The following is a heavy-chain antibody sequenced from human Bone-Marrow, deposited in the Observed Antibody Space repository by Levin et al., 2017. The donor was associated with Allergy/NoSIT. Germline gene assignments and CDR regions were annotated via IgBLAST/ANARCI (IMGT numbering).Heavy chain of an antibody. CDR1: GFTFSSYA. Sequence: LSLTCAASGFTFSSYAMSWVRQAPGKGLEWVSAISGSGGSTYYADSVKGRFTISRDNSKNTLYLQMNSLRAEDTAVYYCAKDTALRFLEWLLYFDYWGQGTLVTVSS. CDR2: ISGSGGST. CDR3: AKDTALRFLEWLLYFDY. V-gene: IGHV3-23*01. J-gene: IGHJ4*02. D-gene: IGHD3-3*01.